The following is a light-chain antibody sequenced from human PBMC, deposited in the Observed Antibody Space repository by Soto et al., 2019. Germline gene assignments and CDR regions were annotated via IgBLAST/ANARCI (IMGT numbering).Light chain of an antibody. Sequence: EIVLTQSPGTLSLSPGERATLSCRASQSVSSSYLAWYQQKTGQAPRRLIYGASSRATGIPDRFSGSGSGTDFTLTISRLEPEDFAVYYCQQYGSSPRGFTFGPGTKVDIK. CDR2: GAS. J-gene: IGKJ3*01. V-gene: IGKV3-20*01. CDR3: QQYGSSPRGFT. CDR1: QSVSSSY.